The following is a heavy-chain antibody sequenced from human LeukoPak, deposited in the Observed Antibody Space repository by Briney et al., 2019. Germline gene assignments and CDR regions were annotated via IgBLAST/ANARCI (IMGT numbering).Heavy chain of an antibody. J-gene: IGHJ6*03. Sequence: ASVKVSCKASGYTFTGYYMHWVRQAPGQGLEWMGWINPNSGGTNYAQKFQGRVTMTRDTSISTAYMELSRLRSDDTAVYYCATGATTYYYYYMDVWGKGTTVTISS. V-gene: IGHV1-2*02. CDR2: INPNSGGT. CDR1: GYTFTGYY. D-gene: IGHD1-26*01. CDR3: ATGATTYYYYYMDV.